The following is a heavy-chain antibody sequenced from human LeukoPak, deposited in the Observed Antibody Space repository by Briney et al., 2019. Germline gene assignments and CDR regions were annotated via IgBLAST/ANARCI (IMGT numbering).Heavy chain of an antibody. Sequence: GASVKVSCKASGYTFASYGISWVRQAPGQGLEWMGWISGYNGDTNYAQKFQDRATMTKDTSTTTVYMELRSLRSDDTAVYYCARWQVLHYFDYWGQGTLVTVSS. CDR1: GYTFASYG. J-gene: IGHJ4*02. CDR2: ISGYNGDT. D-gene: IGHD1-26*01. V-gene: IGHV1-18*01. CDR3: ARWQVLHYFDY.